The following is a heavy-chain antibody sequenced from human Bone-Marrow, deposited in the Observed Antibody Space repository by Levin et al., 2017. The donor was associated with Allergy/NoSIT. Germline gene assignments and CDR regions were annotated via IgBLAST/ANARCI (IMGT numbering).Heavy chain of an antibody. J-gene: IGHJ5*02. CDR1: GGSFSGYY. V-gene: IGHV4-34*01. CDR2: INHSGST. CDR3: ARGLTGCTGGVYPNWFDP. Sequence: SETLSLTCAVYGGSFSGYYWSWIRQPPGKGLEWIGEINHSGSTNYNPSLKSRVTISVDTSKNQFSLKLSSVTAADTAVYYCARGLTGCTGGVYPNWFDPWGQGTLVTVSS. D-gene: IGHD2-8*02.